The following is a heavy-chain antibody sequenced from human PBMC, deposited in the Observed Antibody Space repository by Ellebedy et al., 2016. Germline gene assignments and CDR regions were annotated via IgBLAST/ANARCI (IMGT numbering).Heavy chain of an antibody. D-gene: IGHD3-10*01. CDR2: IYSGGST. J-gene: IGHJ6*02. CDR3: ARDRGDRQGLRQIYYYYGMDV. CDR1: GFTVSSNY. V-gene: IGHV3-53*01. Sequence: GGSLRLSXAASGFTVSSNYMSWVRQAPGKGLEWVSVIYSGGSTYYADSVKGRFTISRDNSKNTLYLQMNSLRAEDTAVYYCARDRGDRQGLRQIYYYYGMDVWGQGTTVTVSS.